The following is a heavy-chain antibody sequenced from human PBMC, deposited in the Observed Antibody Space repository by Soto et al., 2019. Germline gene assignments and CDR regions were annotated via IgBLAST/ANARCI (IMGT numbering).Heavy chain of an antibody. CDR1: GFTFSSFG. CDR3: AKEQHSLAGGDY. V-gene: IGHV3-30*18. Sequence: PGLPLRLSCAAAGFTFSSFGMHWVRQAPGKGLEWVAVISYDGSNKYYADSVKGRFTISRDNSKNTLYLQMNSLRAEDTAVYYCAKEQHSLAGGDYWGQGTLVTVSS. D-gene: IGHD1-1*01. J-gene: IGHJ4*02. CDR2: ISYDGSNK.